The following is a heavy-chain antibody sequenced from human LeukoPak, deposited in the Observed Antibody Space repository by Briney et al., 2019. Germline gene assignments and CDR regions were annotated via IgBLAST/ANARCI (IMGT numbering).Heavy chain of an antibody. Sequence: PSETLSLTCTVSGGSISSYYWSWIRQPPGKGLEWIGYIYYSGSTYYNPSLKSRVTISVDTSKNQFSLKLSSVTAADTAVYYCAREPRDYYDSSGYYLGAFDIWGQGTMVTVSS. CDR1: GGSISSYY. V-gene: IGHV4-30-4*08. CDR2: IYYSGST. CDR3: AREPRDYYDSSGYYLGAFDI. J-gene: IGHJ3*02. D-gene: IGHD3-22*01.